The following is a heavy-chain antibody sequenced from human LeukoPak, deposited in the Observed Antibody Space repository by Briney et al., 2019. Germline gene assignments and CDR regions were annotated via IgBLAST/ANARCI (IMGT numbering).Heavy chain of an antibody. D-gene: IGHD3-10*01. V-gene: IGHV3-23*01. CDR3: AKGPGRGTPDAFDI. CDR2: ISGSGFT. Sequence: PGGSLRLSCAASGFTFSSYAMSWVRQAPGKGLEWVSAISGSGFTYYADSVKGRFTISRDNSKNTLYLQMNSLRAEDTAVYYCAKGPGRGTPDAFDIWGQGTMVTVSS. CDR1: GFTFSSYA. J-gene: IGHJ3*02.